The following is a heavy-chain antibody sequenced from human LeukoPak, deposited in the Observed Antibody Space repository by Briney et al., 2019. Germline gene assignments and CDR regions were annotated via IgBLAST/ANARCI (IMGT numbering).Heavy chain of an antibody. CDR2: IDPSASYT. V-gene: IGHV5-10-1*01. Sequence: GESLKISWRGSGYTFTNYWITWVRQMPGKGVEGRVSIDPSASYTNSTPSYQGHVTISADTSVSTAYLQCSSLTASDPAMYYCARFLFDGNSRCFDYWGQGTLVTASS. CDR1: GYTFTNYW. D-gene: IGHD4-23*01. J-gene: IGHJ4*02. CDR3: ARFLFDGNSRCFDY.